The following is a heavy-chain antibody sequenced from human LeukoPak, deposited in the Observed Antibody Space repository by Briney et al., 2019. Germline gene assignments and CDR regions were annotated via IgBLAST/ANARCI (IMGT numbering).Heavy chain of an antibody. Sequence: GGSLRLSCVASGFTFSSVSMNWVRQAPGKGLEWVSYIDNTSGYIYYADSVKGRFTISRDNARNSLYLQMNNLSAEDTTVYYCARDTSGSYTITYFDSWGQGALVTVSS. CDR1: GFTFSSVS. J-gene: IGHJ4*02. V-gene: IGHV3-21*01. CDR3: ARDTSGSYTITYFDS. CDR2: IDNTSGYI. D-gene: IGHD3-10*01.